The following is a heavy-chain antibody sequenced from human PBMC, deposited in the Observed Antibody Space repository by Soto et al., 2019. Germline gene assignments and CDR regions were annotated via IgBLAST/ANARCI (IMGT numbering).Heavy chain of an antibody. Sequence: EVQLVESGGGLVQPGASLRLSCAASGFTFSTYAMNWVRQAPGKGLEWVSYISNSGTTMYYADSVKGRFTISRDNAKNSLYLQMNSLRDEDTAVYYCVRRESNNWYWIDHWGQGTLVTVSS. CDR2: ISNSGTTM. CDR3: VRRESNNWYWIDH. J-gene: IGHJ5*02. CDR1: GFTFSTYA. V-gene: IGHV3-48*02. D-gene: IGHD6-13*01.